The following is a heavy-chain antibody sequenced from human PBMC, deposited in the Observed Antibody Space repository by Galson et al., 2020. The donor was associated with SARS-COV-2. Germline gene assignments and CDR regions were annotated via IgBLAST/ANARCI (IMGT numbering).Heavy chain of an antibody. D-gene: IGHD2-21*02. Sequence: GESLKISCAASGVTFSGPIIHWVRQASGKGLEWVGRIRSKAESYATRYPASLKGRFTISRDDSKNTAYLQIDSLKSEDTAMYYCRVMVTDASSPVSWGQGTRVTVSS. J-gene: IGHJ4*02. CDR1: GVTFSGPI. CDR3: RVMVTDASSPVS. V-gene: IGHV3-73*01. CDR2: IRSKAESYAT.